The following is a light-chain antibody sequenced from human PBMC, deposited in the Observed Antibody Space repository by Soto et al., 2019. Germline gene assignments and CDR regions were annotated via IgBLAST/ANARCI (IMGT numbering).Light chain of an antibody. CDR2: DAS. V-gene: IGKV3-11*01. CDR3: QQRLNWPPG. CDR1: QSVTNY. J-gene: IGKJ1*01. Sequence: PWERATLTCRATQSVTNYIAWYQQRPGQAPRLLIYDASNRATGVPARFSGSGSGTDFTLTISDLEPADFGLYYCQQRLNWPPGFGQGTKVDIK.